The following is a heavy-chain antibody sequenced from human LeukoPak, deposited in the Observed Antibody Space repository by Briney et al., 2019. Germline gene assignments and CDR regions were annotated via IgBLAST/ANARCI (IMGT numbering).Heavy chain of an antibody. Sequence: GGSLRLSCAASGFTFSSYAMSWVRQAPGKGLEWVSAISGSGGSTYYADSVKGRFTISRDNSKNTLYLQMNSLRAEDTAVYYCAKVGYSSSWSKALHFDYWGRGTLVTVSS. CDR2: ISGSGGST. CDR1: GFTFSSYA. CDR3: AKVGYSSSWSKALHFDY. V-gene: IGHV3-23*01. J-gene: IGHJ4*02. D-gene: IGHD6-13*01.